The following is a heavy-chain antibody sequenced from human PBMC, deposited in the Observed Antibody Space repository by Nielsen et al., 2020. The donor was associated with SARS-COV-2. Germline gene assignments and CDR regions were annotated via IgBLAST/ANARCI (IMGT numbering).Heavy chain of an antibody. Sequence: LRLSCTVSGGSISSGGYYWSWIRQHPGKGLEWIGYIYYSGSTYYNPSPKSRVTISVDTSKNQFSLKLSSVTAADTAVYYCASGYCSSTSCRPDRFDYWGQGTLVTVSS. CDR1: GGSISSGGYY. D-gene: IGHD2-2*03. CDR2: IYYSGST. V-gene: IGHV4-31*03. J-gene: IGHJ4*02. CDR3: ASGYCSSTSCRPDRFDY.